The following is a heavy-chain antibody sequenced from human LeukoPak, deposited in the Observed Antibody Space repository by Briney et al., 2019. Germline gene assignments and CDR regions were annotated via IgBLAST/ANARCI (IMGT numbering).Heavy chain of an antibody. CDR3: ARVGAYYYDSSGYGY. D-gene: IGHD3-22*01. CDR2: IHHSGST. V-gene: IGHV4-34*01. J-gene: IGHJ4*02. Sequence: PSETLSLTCAVYGGSFSGYYWSWIRQPPGKGLEWLGEIHHSGSTNYNPSLKSRVTISVDTSKNQFSLKLSSVTAADTAVYYCARVGAYYYDSSGYGYWGQGTLVTVSS. CDR1: GGSFSGYY.